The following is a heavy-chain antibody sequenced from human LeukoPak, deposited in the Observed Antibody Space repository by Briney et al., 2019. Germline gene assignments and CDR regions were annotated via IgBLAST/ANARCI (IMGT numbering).Heavy chain of an antibody. V-gene: IGHV3-21*01. D-gene: IGHD3-22*01. CDR1: GFTFSSYS. CDR3: ARDDLIDRIE. Sequence: GGSLRLSCGASGFTFSSYSMNWVRQAPGKGLEWVSSISSSSSYIYYADSVKGRFTISRDNAKNSLYLQMNSLRAEDTAVYYCARDDLIDRIEWGQGTLVTVSS. J-gene: IGHJ4*02. CDR2: ISSSSSYI.